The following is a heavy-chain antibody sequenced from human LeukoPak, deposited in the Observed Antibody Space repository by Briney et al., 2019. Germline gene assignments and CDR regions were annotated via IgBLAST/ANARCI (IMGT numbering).Heavy chain of an antibody. CDR3: TRGAGWLIDY. D-gene: IGHD3-16*01. Sequence: SETLSLTCTVSGGSISSSYWSWIRQPPGKGLEWIGYIYYRGSTNYNPSLKSRVTISVDTSKNQFSLKLSSVTAADTAVYYCTRGAGWLIDYWGQGILVTVSS. J-gene: IGHJ4*02. CDR2: IYYRGST. V-gene: IGHV4-59*01. CDR1: GGSISSSY.